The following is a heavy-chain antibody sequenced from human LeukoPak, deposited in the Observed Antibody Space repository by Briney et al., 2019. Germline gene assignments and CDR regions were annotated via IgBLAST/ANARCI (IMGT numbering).Heavy chain of an antibody. V-gene: IGHV3-48*01. D-gene: IGHD3-3*01. CDR2: ICSSTTTI. CDR3: ARTPYDFWSASYSYYFDY. CDR1: GFSFSSYS. J-gene: IGHJ4*02. Sequence: GSLRLSCAASGFSFSSYSMNWVRQAPGKGLEWVSYICSSTTTIYYADSVKGRFTISRDNAKNSLYLQMNSLRAEDTAVFYCARTPYDFWSASYSYYFDYWGQGTLVTVSS.